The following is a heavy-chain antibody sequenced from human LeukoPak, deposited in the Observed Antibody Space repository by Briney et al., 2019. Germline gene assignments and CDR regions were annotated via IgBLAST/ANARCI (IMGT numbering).Heavy chain of an antibody. J-gene: IGHJ4*02. V-gene: IGHV3-7*01. CDR3: ASDLPTSSFWSGYTDY. CDR2: IKQDGSEK. D-gene: IGHD3-3*01. CDR1: GFTFSSYW. Sequence: PGGSLRLSCAASGFTFSSYWMSWVRQAPGKGLEWVANIKQDGSEKYYVDSVKGRFTISRDNAKNSLYLQMNSLRAEDTAVYYCASDLPTSSFWSGYTDYWGQGTLVTVSS.